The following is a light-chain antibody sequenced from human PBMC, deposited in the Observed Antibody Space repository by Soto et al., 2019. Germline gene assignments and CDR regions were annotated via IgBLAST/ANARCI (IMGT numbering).Light chain of an antibody. CDR2: DVN. CDR1: SSDVGVYNY. Sequence: QSVLTQPPSASGSPGQSVTISCTGTSSDVGVYNYVSWYQQHPGKAPKLMIYDVNKRPSGVPDRFSGSKSGNTASLTVSGLQAEDEAYYYCISYAGSSIWVFGGGTKLTVL. J-gene: IGLJ3*02. CDR3: ISYAGSSIWV. V-gene: IGLV2-8*01.